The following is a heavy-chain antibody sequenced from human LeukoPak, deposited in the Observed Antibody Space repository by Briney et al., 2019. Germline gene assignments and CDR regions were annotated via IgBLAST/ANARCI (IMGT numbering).Heavy chain of an antibody. CDR2: INPNSGGT. CDR1: GHTFTAYY. D-gene: IGHD4-17*01. J-gene: IGHJ4*02. Sequence: GASVKVSCKASGHTFTAYYMFWVRQAPGQGLEWMGWINPNSGGTNYAPKFQGRVTMTRDTSISTAYMELSGLTSDDTAIYYCAKDQGRDYAPYGSATQFYWGQGALVTVSS. V-gene: IGHV1-2*02. CDR3: AKDQGRDYAPYGSATQFY.